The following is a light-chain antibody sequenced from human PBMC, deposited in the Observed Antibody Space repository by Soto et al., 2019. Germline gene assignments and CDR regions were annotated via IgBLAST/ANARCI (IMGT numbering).Light chain of an antibody. CDR1: SSNIGGNT. Sequence: QSVLTQPPSASGTPGQRVTISCSGSSSNIGGNTVNWYQQLPGTAPKLLIYNNNQRPSGVPDRFSGSKSGTSASLAISGLQSEDEADYYCAAWDDSLNAVVFGGGTKLTVL. J-gene: IGLJ2*01. V-gene: IGLV1-44*01. CDR2: NNN. CDR3: AAWDDSLNAVV.